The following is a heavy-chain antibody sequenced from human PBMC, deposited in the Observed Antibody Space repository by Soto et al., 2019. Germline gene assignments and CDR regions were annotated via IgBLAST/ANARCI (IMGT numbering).Heavy chain of an antibody. Sequence: PGGSLRLSCAASGFTFSSYAMSWVRQAPGKGLEWVSAISGSGGSTYYADSVKGRFTISRDNSKNTLYLQMNSLRAEDTAVYYCAKDWGYRYGSGSYYYFEYWGQGTLVTVSS. CDR1: GFTFSSYA. CDR3: AKDWGYRYGSGSYYYFEY. J-gene: IGHJ4*02. D-gene: IGHD3-10*01. V-gene: IGHV3-23*01. CDR2: ISGSGGST.